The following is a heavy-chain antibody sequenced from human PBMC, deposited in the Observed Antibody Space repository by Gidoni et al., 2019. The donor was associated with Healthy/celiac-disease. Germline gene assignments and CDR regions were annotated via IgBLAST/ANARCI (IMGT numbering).Heavy chain of an antibody. CDR3: ARVEEVVAAKEDWFDP. V-gene: IGHV4-39*07. Sequence: QLQLQESGPGLVKPSETLSLTCTVSGGSISSSSYYWGWIRQPPGKGLEWIGSIYYSGSTYYNPSLKSRVTISVDTSKNQFSLKLSSVTAADTAVYYCARVEEVVAAKEDWFDPWGQGTLVTVSS. CDR2: IYYSGST. CDR1: GGSISSSSYY. D-gene: IGHD2-15*01. J-gene: IGHJ5*02.